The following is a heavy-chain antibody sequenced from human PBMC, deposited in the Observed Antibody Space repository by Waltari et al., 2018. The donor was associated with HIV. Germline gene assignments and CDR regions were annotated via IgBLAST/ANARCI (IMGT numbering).Heavy chain of an antibody. CDR1: GYTFTRYG. D-gene: IGHD4-4*01. CDR2: ISGYKGNT. J-gene: IGHJ6*03. Sequence: QVQLVQSGAEVQKPGASVKVSCKASGYTFTRYGITWVRQATGHGLQWMGWISGYKGNTKYAQKVQGRVTMTTDTSTSTAYMELRSLRADDTAIYYCARDIGDYSNYGYYYYMDVWGKGTTVTVSS. V-gene: IGHV1-18*01. CDR3: ARDIGDYSNYGYYYYMDV.